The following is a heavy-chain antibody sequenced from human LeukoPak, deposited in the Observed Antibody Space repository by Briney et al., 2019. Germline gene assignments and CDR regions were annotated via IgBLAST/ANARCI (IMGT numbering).Heavy chain of an antibody. CDR1: GYTFTSYD. CDR2: INPSGGST. Sequence: ASVKVSCKASGYTFTSYDINWVRQATGQGLEWMGIINPSGGSTSYAQKFQGRVTMTRDMSTSTVYMELSSLRSEDTAVYYCARSIVAGTEYWGQGTLVTVSS. J-gene: IGHJ4*02. CDR3: ARSIVAGTEY. V-gene: IGHV1-46*01. D-gene: IGHD6-19*01.